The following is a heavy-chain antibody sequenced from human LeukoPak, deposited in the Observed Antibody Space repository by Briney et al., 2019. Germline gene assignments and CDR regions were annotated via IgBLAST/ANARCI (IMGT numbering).Heavy chain of an antibody. V-gene: IGHV1-2*06. Sequence: GASVKVSCKASGYTFTGYYMHWVRQAPGQGLEWMGRINPNSGGTNYAQKFQGRVTMTRDTSIGTAYMELSRLRSDDTAVYYCARVDLVGATPPDYWGQGTLVTVSS. CDR3: ARVDLVGATPPDY. CDR2: INPNSGGT. D-gene: IGHD1-26*01. CDR1: GYTFTGYY. J-gene: IGHJ4*02.